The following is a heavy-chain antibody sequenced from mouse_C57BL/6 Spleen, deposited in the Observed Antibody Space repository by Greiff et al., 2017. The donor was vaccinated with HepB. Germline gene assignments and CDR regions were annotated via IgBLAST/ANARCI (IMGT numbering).Heavy chain of an antibody. CDR2: ISYDGSN. CDR3: AREKNYYGSSYYFDY. D-gene: IGHD1-1*01. J-gene: IGHJ2*01. V-gene: IGHV3-6*01. CDR1: GYSITSGYY. Sequence: EVQLQESGPGLVKPSQSLSLTCSVTGYSITSGYYWNWIRQFPGNKLEWMGYISYDGSNNYNPSLKNRISITRDTSKNQFFLKLNSVTTEDTATYYCAREKNYYGSSYYFDYWGQSTTLTVSS.